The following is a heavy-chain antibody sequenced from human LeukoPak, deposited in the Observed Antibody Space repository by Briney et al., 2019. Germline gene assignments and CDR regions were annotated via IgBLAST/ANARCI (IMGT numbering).Heavy chain of an antibody. CDR1: GGSISSGSYY. CDR2: IYTSGST. CDR3: ARLGSTMVRGVIDY. D-gene: IGHD3-10*01. V-gene: IGHV4-61*02. Sequence: SETLSLTCTVSGGSISSGSYYWSWIRQPAGKGLEWIGRIYTSGSTNYNPSLKSRVTISVDTSKNQFSLKLSSVTAADTAVYYCARLGSTMVRGVIDYWGQGTLVTVSS. J-gene: IGHJ4*02.